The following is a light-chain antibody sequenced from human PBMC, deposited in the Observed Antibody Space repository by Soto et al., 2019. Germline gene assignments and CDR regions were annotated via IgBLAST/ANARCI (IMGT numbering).Light chain of an antibody. Sequence: QSVLTQPPSVSGAPGHRVTISCTGSSSNIGSGDDVNWYQQLPGTAPKLRIYGNSNRPSGVPDRFSGSKSGTSAYLAINGLQAEDEADYYFQSYDSSQSGPVVFGGGTKLAVL. V-gene: IGLV1-40*01. CDR2: GNS. J-gene: IGLJ2*01. CDR3: QSYDSSQSGPVV. CDR1: SSNIGSGDD.